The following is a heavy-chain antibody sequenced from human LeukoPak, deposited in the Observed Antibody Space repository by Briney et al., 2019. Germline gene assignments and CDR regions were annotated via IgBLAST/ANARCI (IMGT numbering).Heavy chain of an antibody. CDR1: GGSISSSSYY. CDR2: IYYSGST. CDR3: ARGGSSGWYDDWFDP. D-gene: IGHD6-19*01. V-gene: IGHV4-39*07. J-gene: IGHJ5*02. Sequence: PSETLSLTCTVSGGSISSSSYYWGWIRQPPGKGLEWIGSIYYSGSTNYNPSLKSRVTISVDTSKNQFSLKLSSVTAADTAVYYCARGGSSGWYDDWFDPWGQGTLVTVSS.